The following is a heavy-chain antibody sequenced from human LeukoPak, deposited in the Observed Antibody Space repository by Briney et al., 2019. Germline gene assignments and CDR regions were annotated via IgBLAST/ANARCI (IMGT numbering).Heavy chain of an antibody. CDR3: ARAYPPLRTAAAGDQ. J-gene: IGHJ4*02. V-gene: IGHV3-21*01. Sequence: PGGSLRLSCTASGFTFSDCDMSWVRQAPGKGLEWVSSISYRSSPIYYADSVKGRFTISRENAKNSLYLQMNTLSAGNTAVYYCARAYPPLRTAAAGDQWGQGTLVTVSS. D-gene: IGHD6-25*01. CDR2: ISYRSSPI. CDR1: GFTFSDCD.